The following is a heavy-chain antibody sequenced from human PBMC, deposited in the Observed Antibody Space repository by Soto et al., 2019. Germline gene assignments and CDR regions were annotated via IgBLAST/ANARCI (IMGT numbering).Heavy chain of an antibody. CDR2: TYYRSKWYN. D-gene: IGHD6-19*01. J-gene: IGHJ6*02. CDR3: ARVAATVAGEYYYGMDV. Sequence: PSQTLSLTCAISGDGVSSNSAAWNWIRQSPSRGLEWLGRTYYRSKWYNDYAVSVKSRITINPDTSKNQFSLQLNSVTPEDTAVYYCARVAATVAGEYYYGMDVWGQGTTVTVSS. V-gene: IGHV6-1*01. CDR1: GDGVSSNSAA.